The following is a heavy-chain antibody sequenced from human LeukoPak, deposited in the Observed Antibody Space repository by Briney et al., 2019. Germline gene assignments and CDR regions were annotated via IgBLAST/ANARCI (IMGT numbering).Heavy chain of an antibody. CDR3: PRGGRLNKY. D-gene: IGHD3-16*01. V-gene: IGHV3-20*04. Sequence: PGGSLRLSCAASGFTFDDYGMTWVRQAPGKGLEWVSGITWNGNTAGYADSVKGRFTISRDNAKNSLYLQMNSLRAEDTAFYYCPRGGRLNKYWGQGTLVTVSA. CDR1: GFTFDDYG. J-gene: IGHJ4*02. CDR2: ITWNGNTA.